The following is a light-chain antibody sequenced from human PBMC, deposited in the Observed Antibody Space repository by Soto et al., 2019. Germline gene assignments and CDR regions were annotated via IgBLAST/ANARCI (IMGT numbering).Light chain of an antibody. CDR3: QTWGTGIQV. CDR1: SGHSSHA. V-gene: IGLV4-69*01. J-gene: IGLJ3*02. Sequence: QAVVTQSPSASASLGASVKLTCTLSSGHSSHAIAWHQQQPEKGPRYLMKLNSDGSHSKGDGIPDRFSGSSSGAVRYLTISSLQSEDETDYYCQTWGTGIQVFGGGTKLTVL. CDR2: LNSDGSH.